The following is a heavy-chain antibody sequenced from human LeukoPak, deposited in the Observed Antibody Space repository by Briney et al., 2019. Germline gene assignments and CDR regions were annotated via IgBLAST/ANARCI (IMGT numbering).Heavy chain of an antibody. CDR3: ASSIAVAGRVNWFDP. D-gene: IGHD6-19*01. Sequence: SETLSLTCTVSGGSISSYYWSWIRQPPGKGLEWIGYIYYSGSTNYNPSLKSRVTISVDTSKNQFSLKLSSVTAADTAVYYCASSIAVAGRVNWFDPWGQGTLVTVSS. CDR2: IYYSGST. CDR1: GGSISSYY. V-gene: IGHV4-59*08. J-gene: IGHJ5*02.